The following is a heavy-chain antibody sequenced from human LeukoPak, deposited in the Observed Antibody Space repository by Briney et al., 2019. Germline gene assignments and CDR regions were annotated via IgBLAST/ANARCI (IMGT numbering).Heavy chain of an antibody. J-gene: IGHJ4*02. V-gene: IGHV1-18*01. CDR3: ARVRPPLVFGVD. Sequence: ASVKVSCKASGYNFTSYGISWVRQAPGQGLEWMGWISAYNGNTNYAQKLQGRGTMTTDTSTSTAYMELRSLRSDDTAVYYCARVRPPLVFGVDWGQGTLVTVSS. CDR1: GYNFTSYG. D-gene: IGHD3-3*01. CDR2: ISAYNGNT.